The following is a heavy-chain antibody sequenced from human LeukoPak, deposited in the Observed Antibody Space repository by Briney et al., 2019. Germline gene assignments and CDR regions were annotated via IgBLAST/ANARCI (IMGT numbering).Heavy chain of an antibody. D-gene: IGHD3-3*01. Sequence: GESLKISCKGSGYTFTSYWIGWVRQMPGKGLEWMGIIYPGDSNIRYSPSFEGQVTISADKSISTAYLQWSSLKASDTAMYYCATTEGPFGNYFDYWAREPWSPSPQ. CDR1: GYTFTSYW. CDR3: ATTEGPFGNYFDY. CDR2: IYPGDSNI. V-gene: IGHV5-51*01. J-gene: IGHJ4*02.